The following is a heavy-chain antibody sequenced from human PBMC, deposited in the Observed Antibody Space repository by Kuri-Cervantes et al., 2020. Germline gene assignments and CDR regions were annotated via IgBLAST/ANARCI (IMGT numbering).Heavy chain of an antibody. Sequence: GGSLRLSCAASGFTFSSYSMNWVRQAPGKGLEWGSYISSSSSTIYYADSVKGRFTISRDNSKNTLYLQMSSLRAEDTAVYYCARGGYGGYYFDYWGQGTLVTVSS. V-gene: IGHV3-48*01. J-gene: IGHJ4*02. CDR2: ISSSSSTI. CDR1: GFTFSSYS. D-gene: IGHD4-23*01. CDR3: ARGGYGGYYFDY.